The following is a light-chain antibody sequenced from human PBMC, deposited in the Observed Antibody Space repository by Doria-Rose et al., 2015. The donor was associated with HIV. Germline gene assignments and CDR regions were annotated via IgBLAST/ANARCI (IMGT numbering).Light chain of an antibody. V-gene: IGKV4-1*01. CDR2: WAS. CDR1: QSLLYTSKNY. J-gene: IGKJ3*01. Sequence: DIQVTQSPESLGMSLGERATLNCKSNQSLLYTSKNYLAWYQQKPGQPPKLLNYWASTRQSGVPARFSGSGSGTDFTLTISSLEAEDVAVYYCQQYYDTPSFGPGTTVDIK. CDR3: QQYYDTPS.